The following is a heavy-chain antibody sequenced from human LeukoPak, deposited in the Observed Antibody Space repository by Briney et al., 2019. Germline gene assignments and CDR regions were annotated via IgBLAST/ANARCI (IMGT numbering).Heavy chain of an antibody. J-gene: IGHJ4*02. V-gene: IGHV5-51*01. Sequence: GESLKISCKGSGYIFTDYWIGWVRQMPGKGLEWMGLIYPGDSDTRYSPSSQGQVTFSADKSISTAYLQWSSLKASDTAMYYCARSYYDSSGYYYWGQGTLVTVSS. D-gene: IGHD3-22*01. CDR2: IYPGDSDT. CDR3: ARSYYDSSGYYY. CDR1: GYIFTDYW.